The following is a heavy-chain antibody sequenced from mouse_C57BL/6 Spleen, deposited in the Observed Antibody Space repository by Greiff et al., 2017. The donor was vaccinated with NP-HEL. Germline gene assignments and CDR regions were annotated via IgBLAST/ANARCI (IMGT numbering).Heavy chain of an antibody. Sequence: DVQLQESGPELVKPGASVKMSCKASGYTFTDYNMHWVKQSHGKSLEWIGYINPNNGGTSYNQKFKGKATLTVNKSSSTAYMELRSLTSEDSAVYYCARSSGYVDYYAMDYWGQGTSVTVSS. J-gene: IGHJ4*01. D-gene: IGHD3-2*02. CDR2: INPNNGGT. CDR3: ARSSGYVDYYAMDY. V-gene: IGHV1-22*01. CDR1: GYTFTDYN.